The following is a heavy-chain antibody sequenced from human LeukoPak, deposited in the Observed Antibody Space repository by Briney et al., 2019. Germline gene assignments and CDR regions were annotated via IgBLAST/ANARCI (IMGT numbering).Heavy chain of an antibody. V-gene: IGHV3-23*01. CDR1: GFTFTSYA. Sequence: GGSLRLSCAASGFTFTSYAMSWVRQAPGKGLQWVSGISGSGNSTYYAGSVKGRFTISRDNSKNTLFLQMNSLRAEDAAVYYCAKHPRGPDSPFHYWAQGTLDTVSS. J-gene: IGHJ4*02. CDR2: ISGSGNST. D-gene: IGHD1-26*01. CDR3: AKHPRGPDSPFHY.